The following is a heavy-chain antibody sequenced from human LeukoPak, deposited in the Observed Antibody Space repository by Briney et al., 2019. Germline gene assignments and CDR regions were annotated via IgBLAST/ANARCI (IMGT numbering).Heavy chain of an antibody. V-gene: IGHV3-21*01. CDR1: GFTFSSYS. D-gene: IGHD5-18*01. J-gene: IGHJ6*02. CDR2: ISSSSSYI. Sequence: GGSLRLSCAASGFTFSSYSMNWVRQAPGKGLEWVSSISSSSSYIYYADSVKGRFTISRDNAKNSLYLQMNSLRAEDTAVYYCARDRGYSYGPKSGYGMDVWGQGTTVTVSS. CDR3: ARDRGYSYGPKSGYGMDV.